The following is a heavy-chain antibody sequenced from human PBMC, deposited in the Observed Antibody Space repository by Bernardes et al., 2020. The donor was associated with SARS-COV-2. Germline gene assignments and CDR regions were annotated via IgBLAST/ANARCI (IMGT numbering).Heavy chain of an antibody. CDR3: ARSAGMDV. Sequence: GGALRPSCAGSGFDFSDYWMAWVRQAPGEGLEWVANIKRDGSETYYVDSVKGRFTISRDNAKNLVFLQMNSLRAEDTAIFYCARSAGMDVWGQGTMVTVSS. CDR1: GFDFSDYW. CDR2: IKRDGSET. V-gene: IGHV3-7*03. J-gene: IGHJ6*02.